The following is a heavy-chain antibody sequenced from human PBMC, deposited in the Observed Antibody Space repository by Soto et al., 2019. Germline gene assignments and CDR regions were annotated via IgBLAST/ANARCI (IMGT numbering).Heavy chain of an antibody. V-gene: IGHV1-2*02. CDR1: GYTFAAYY. CDR2: INPTSGGT. CDR3: ARDPDYGDYWGYFFDS. D-gene: IGHD4-17*01. Sequence: ASVKVSCKTSGYTFAAYYIHWIRQAPGQGLEWMGWINPTSGGTVYAQNFQDRVTMTRDTSISTAYMELRRLNSDDTAVYYCARDPDYGDYWGYFFDSWGQGTPVTGLL. J-gene: IGHJ4*02.